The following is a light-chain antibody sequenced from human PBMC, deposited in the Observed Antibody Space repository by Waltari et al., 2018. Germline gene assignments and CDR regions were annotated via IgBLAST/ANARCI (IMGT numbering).Light chain of an antibody. J-gene: IGLJ3*02. CDR1: SRPVSSTSY. CDR3: SIYMGSGIWV. CDR2: KGN. Sequence: QTVVTQEPSLSVSPGGTVTLTCALSSRPVSSTSYATGYQQTPGQPPRTLVYKGNSRSSGVPDRFSGTILGNKAALTITGAQADDESDYYCSIYMGSGIWVFGGGTKLTVL. V-gene: IGLV8-61*01.